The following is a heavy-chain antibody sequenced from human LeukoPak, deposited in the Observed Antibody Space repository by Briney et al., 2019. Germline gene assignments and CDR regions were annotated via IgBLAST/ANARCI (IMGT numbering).Heavy chain of an antibody. CDR2: IYYSGST. J-gene: IGHJ4*02. V-gene: IGHV4-39*07. CDR1: GGSISSSSYY. D-gene: IGHD3-9*01. CDR3: ASTSRPSYFDWPSSYYFDY. Sequence: SETLSLTCTVSGGSISSSSYYWGWIRQPPGKGLEWIGSIYYSGSTYYNPSLKSRVTISVDTSKNQFSLKLSSVTAADTAVYYCASTSRPSYFDWPSSYYFDYWGQGTLVTVSS.